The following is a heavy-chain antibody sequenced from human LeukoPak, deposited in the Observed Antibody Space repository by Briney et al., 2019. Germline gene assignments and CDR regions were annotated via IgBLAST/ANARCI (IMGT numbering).Heavy chain of an antibody. J-gene: IGHJ4*02. Sequence: GGSLRLSCAASGFTFSTYGMSWVRQAPGKGLEWVSAVSSTGGTTYYADSVKGRFTISRDNSKNTLYLQMNSLRAEDTAVYYCAKGLGYGSTPIDYWGQGTLVTVSS. CDR3: AKGLGYGSTPIDY. V-gene: IGHV3-23*01. CDR2: VSSTGGTT. CDR1: GFTFSTYG. D-gene: IGHD3-10*01.